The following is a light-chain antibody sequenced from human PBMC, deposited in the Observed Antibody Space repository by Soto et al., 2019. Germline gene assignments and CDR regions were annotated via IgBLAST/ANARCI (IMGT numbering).Light chain of an antibody. V-gene: IGKV1-13*02. Sequence: AIQLTQSRSSLSASVGDRVNITCRASQDIRDALAWYQQKPGKPPKPLIFDVSSLQSGVPSRFSGSGSGTDFTLTIISLQPEDFATYYCQQFNTYPITFGQGTRLEIK. CDR3: QQFNTYPIT. CDR2: DVS. CDR1: QDIRDA. J-gene: IGKJ5*01.